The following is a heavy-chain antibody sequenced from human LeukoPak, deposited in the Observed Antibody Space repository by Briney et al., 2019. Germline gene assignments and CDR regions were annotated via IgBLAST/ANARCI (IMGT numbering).Heavy chain of an antibody. CDR2: LNNRVTTT. J-gene: IGHJ4*02. Sequence: GGSLRLACTASGFIFTNFAMSWVRQAPGKGPEWVSALNNRVTTTYYANSVKGRFTISRDNSKNTLYLQMDSLRVEDTAIYYCAKESPYASPRNYYFDYWGQGTLVTVSS. CDR1: GFIFTNFA. V-gene: IGHV3-23*01. CDR3: AKESPYASPRNYYFDY.